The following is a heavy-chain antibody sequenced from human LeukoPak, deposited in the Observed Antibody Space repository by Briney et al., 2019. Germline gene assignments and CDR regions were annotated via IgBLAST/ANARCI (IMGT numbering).Heavy chain of an antibody. V-gene: IGHV3-23*01. CDR1: GFTFSSYA. D-gene: IGHD6-13*01. J-gene: IGHJ5*01. Sequence: GGSLRLSCAASGFTFSSYAMSWVRQTPGKGLEWVSAISGSDDSTYYADSVKSRFTISRDNSKNTLYLQMNSLRAEDTAVYYCAKPSSSWFDYWGQGTLVTVSS. CDR3: AKPSSSWFDY. CDR2: ISGSDDST.